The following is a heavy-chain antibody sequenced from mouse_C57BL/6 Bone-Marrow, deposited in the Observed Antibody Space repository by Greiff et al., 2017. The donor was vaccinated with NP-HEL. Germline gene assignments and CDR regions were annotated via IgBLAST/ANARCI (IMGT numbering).Heavy chain of an antibody. D-gene: IGHD5-1-1*01. CDR1: GYTFTSYW. J-gene: IGHJ1*03. CDR2: INPSSGYT. Sequence: QVQLKESGAELAKPGASVKLSCKASGYTFTSYWMHWVKQRPGQGLEWIGYINPSSGYTKYNQKFKDKATLTADKSSSTAYMQMSSLTYEDSAVYYCARKNTNWYVDVGGTGTTVTVSS. V-gene: IGHV1-7*01. CDR3: ARKNTNWYVDV.